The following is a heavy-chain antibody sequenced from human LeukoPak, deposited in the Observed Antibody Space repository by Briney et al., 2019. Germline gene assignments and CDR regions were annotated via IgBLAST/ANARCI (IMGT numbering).Heavy chain of an antibody. D-gene: IGHD3-16*01. J-gene: IGHJ5*02. CDR1: GYTFTDHG. CDR3: ARDLAFLPVPAANGWLDP. V-gene: IGHV1-18*01. CDR2: ISTFNGDT. Sequence: GASLKVSCKASGYTFTDHGISWVRRAPGQGLEWMGWISTFNGDTNYAQKFQGRVTITSETSTNTAHMELRSLRSDDTAIYYCARDLAFLPVPAANGWLDPWGQGTLVTVSS.